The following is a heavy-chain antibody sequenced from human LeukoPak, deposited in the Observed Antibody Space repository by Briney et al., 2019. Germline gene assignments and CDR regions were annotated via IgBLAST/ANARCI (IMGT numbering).Heavy chain of an antibody. J-gene: IGHJ5*02. V-gene: IGHV1-8*01. CDR3: ARGQERFDP. Sequence: ASVTVSCKPSGYTFTSYDINWARQATGQGLAWMGWMNPNSGNTGYEQKFQGRVTIARNTSINTAYMELSSLKSEDTAVYYCARGQERFDPWGQGTLVTVSS. CDR2: MNPNSGNT. CDR1: GYTFTSYD.